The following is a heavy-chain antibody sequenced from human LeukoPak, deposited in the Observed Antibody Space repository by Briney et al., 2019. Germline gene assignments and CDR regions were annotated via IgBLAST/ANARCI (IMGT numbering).Heavy chain of an antibody. J-gene: IGHJ4*02. CDR2: IYTSGST. CDR3: ARLFYGSGSRYFDY. V-gene: IGHV4-4*07. CDR1: GVSINTYY. Sequence: SETLSLTCSVSGVSINTYYWSWLRQSVGKGLEWIGRIYTSGSTNYSPSLKSRVTMSVDTSENQFSLKLSSVTAADTAVYYCARLFYGSGSRYFDYWGQGTLVTVSS. D-gene: IGHD3-10*01.